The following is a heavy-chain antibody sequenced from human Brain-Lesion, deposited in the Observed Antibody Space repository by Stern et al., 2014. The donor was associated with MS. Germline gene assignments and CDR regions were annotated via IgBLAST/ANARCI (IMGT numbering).Heavy chain of an antibody. CDR1: GGSISSGGYY. CDR2: IFNSGST. D-gene: IGHD2-2*01. Sequence: QVQLQESGPGLVKPSQTLSLSCTVSGGSISSGGYYWSWIRQPAGKGLEWIGRIFNSGSTSYNPSLKSRVTKPIATPKTQFSLRLNSMTAADTAVYYCARGRVVPGFQYYATDVWGQGTTVIVSS. V-gene: IGHV4-61*02. J-gene: IGHJ6*02. CDR3: ARGRVVPGFQYYATDV.